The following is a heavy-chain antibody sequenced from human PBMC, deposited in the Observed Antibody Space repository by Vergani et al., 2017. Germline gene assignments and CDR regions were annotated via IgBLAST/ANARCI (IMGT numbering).Heavy chain of an antibody. CDR3: ARGPPYYDSRRGAFDI. J-gene: IGHJ3*02. Sequence: QVQLQQWGAGLLKPSETLSLTCAVYGGSFSGYYWSWIRQPPGKGLEWIGEINHSGSTNYNPSLKSRVTISVDTSKNQFSLKLSSVTAADTAVYYCARGPPYYDSRRGAFDIWGQGTTVTVSS. CDR2: INHSGST. V-gene: IGHV4-34*01. CDR1: GGSFSGYY. D-gene: IGHD3-22*01.